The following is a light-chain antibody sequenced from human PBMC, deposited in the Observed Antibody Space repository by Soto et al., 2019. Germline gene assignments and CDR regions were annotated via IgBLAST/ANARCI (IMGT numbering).Light chain of an antibody. J-gene: IGKJ1*01. CDR2: GAS. CDR3: QQYNNWRQT. V-gene: IGKV3-15*01. CDR1: QRVSSN. Sequence: IVMTQSPSTLSLSPFERSTLSCRASQRVSSNVAWYQQKPGQAPRLLLYGASARATGVPARFSGSGSGTQFTLTISSLQSEDFAVYYCQQYNNWRQTFGQGTKVDIK.